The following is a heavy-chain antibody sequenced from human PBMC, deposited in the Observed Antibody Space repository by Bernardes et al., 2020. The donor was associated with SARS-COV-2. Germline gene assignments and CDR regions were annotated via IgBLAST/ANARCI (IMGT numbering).Heavy chain of an antibody. Sequence: SETLSLTCTVSGGSMSSYYWNWIRQPAGKGLEWIGRIHSSGNTIYNPPLKSRVTISIDTSKNQFSLKLGSLTAADTAVYYCARRKVEGDYSTADNWLDPWGQGTLVTVSS. J-gene: IGHJ5*02. CDR1: GGSMSSYY. CDR2: IHSSGNT. CDR3: ARRKVEGDYSTADNWLDP. D-gene: IGHD6-13*01. V-gene: IGHV4-4*07.